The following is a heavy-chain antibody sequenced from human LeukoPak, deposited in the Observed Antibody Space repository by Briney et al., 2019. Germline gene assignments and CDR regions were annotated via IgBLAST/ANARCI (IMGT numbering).Heavy chain of an antibody. Sequence: GGSLRLSCAASGFTFSSYAMHWVRQVPGKGLEDVSAISSNGHSTYYANSVKGRFTFSRDNSKNTLYLQMGSLRAEDMAVYYCARSRLVLTHLDLWGRGTLVTVSS. CDR2: ISSNGHST. V-gene: IGHV3-64*01. CDR3: ARSRLVLTHLDL. J-gene: IGHJ2*01. D-gene: IGHD2-21*02. CDR1: GFTFSSYA.